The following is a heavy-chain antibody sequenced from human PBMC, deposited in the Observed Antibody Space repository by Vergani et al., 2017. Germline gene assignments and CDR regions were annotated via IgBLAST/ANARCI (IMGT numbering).Heavy chain of an antibody. CDR2: ISYDGTQK. D-gene: IGHD2-2*01. CDR1: GFTPSYYG. V-gene: IGHV3-30*03. Sequence: QVHLVESGGGVVQPGRSLRLSCVVSGFTPSYYGMHWVRQAPGKGLEWGAVISYDGTQKYYADSVKGRFTISRDNSKSTLYLQMNSLRTEDTAVYYCATKSCSTPGCQIGYFREWGQGTLVTVSS. CDR3: ATKSCSTPGCQIGYFRE. J-gene: IGHJ1*01.